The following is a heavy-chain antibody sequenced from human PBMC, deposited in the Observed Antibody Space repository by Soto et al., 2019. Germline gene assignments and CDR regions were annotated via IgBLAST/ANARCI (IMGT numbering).Heavy chain of an antibody. CDR2: ISGSGLNI. Sequence: EVQLLESGGGWVQPGGSLRLSCAASGFTFSTYAMSWVRQAPGKGLEWVSAISGSGLNIYYADSVKGRFTISRDNSKNTLYLQMHSLRAEDTAVYYCAKVVAPTRYDSFDFWGQGTMVTVSS. J-gene: IGHJ3*01. V-gene: IGHV3-23*01. CDR3: AKVVAPTRYDSFDF. D-gene: IGHD1-26*01. CDR1: GFTFSTYA.